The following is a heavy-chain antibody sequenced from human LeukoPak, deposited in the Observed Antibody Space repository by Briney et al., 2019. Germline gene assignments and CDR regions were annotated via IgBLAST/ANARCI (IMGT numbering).Heavy chain of an antibody. CDR1: GFTFDDYG. Sequence: GGSLRLSCAASGFTFDDYGMSWVRQAPGKGLEWVSVIHGDGSTYYADSVKGRFTISRDNSKNTLYLQMNSLRAEDTAVYYCARGESSDCTCIDYWGQGTLVSVSS. CDR3: ARGESSDCTCIDY. V-gene: IGHV3-53*01. CDR2: IHGDGST. J-gene: IGHJ4*02. D-gene: IGHD2-21*02.